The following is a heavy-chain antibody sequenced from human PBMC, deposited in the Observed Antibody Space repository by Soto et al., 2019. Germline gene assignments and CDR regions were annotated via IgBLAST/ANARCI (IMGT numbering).Heavy chain of an antibody. CDR1: GYTFTDYG. CDR2: INTYKGNI. CDR3: ARDRGGYKHFEY. J-gene: IGHJ4*02. Sequence: QVQLVQSGAEVKKPGASVRVSCKSSGYTFTDYGITWVRQAPGQGLEWMGWINTYKGNINYAQRLQGRVTMTTDTSTSTAYMELRSLTSDDTAVYYCARDRGGYKHFEYWGQGALVTVSS. D-gene: IGHD1-26*01. V-gene: IGHV1-18*01.